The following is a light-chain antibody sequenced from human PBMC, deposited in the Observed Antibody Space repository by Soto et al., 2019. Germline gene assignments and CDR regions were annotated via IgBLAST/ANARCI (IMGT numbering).Light chain of an antibody. Sequence: QSVLTQQASVSGSPGQSITISCTGTSSDVGGYNYVSWYQQYPGKAPKLMIFEVHNRPSGVSNRFSGSKSGITASLTISGLQAEDEADYYCSSYTSSSTPFVFGTGTKVTVL. V-gene: IGLV2-14*01. CDR1: SSDVGGYNY. CDR3: SSYTSSSTPFV. J-gene: IGLJ1*01. CDR2: EVH.